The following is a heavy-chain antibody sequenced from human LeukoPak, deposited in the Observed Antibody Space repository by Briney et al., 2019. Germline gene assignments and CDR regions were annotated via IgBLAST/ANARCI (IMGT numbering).Heavy chain of an antibody. CDR2: IYYSGST. J-gene: IGHJ3*01. CDR3: ARHDSSGLYNAFDF. Sequence: PSGTLSLTCAVSGGSISSRDWWSRVRQPPRKGLEWIGYIYYSGSTSYNPSLKSRVTISGDTSKNQFSLKLNSVTAADTAVYYCARHDSSGLYNAFDFWGQGTMVTVSS. D-gene: IGHD3-22*01. V-gene: IGHV4-4*02. CDR1: GGSISSRDW.